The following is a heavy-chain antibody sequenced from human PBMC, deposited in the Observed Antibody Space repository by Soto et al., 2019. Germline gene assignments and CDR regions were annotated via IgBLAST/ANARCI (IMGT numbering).Heavy chain of an antibody. J-gene: IGHJ4*02. CDR3: AKDRHGGLYTNYYFDY. CDR1: GFTFSSYG. V-gene: IGHV3-30*18. D-gene: IGHD3-10*01. Sequence: GGSLRLSCAASGFTFSSYGMHWVRQAPGKGLEWVAVISYDGSNKYYADSAKGRFTISRDNSKNTLYLQMNSLRAEDTAVYYCAKDRHGGLYTNYYFDYWGQGTLVTVSS. CDR2: ISYDGSNK.